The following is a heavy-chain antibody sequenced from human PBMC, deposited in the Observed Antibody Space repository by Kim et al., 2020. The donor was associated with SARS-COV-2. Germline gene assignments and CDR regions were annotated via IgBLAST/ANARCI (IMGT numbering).Heavy chain of an antibody. J-gene: IGHJ4*02. CDR2: AGSSK. V-gene: IGHV3-74*01. Sequence: AGSSKSYSDSVKGRFTISRDNAKNTLYLQRTSLRDGERAVYYCARRMGRYWGQGTLVTVSS. CDR3: ARRMGRY. D-gene: IGHD2-15*01.